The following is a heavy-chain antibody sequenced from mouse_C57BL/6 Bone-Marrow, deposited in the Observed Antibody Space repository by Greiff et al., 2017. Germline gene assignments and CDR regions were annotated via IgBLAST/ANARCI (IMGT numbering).Heavy chain of an antibody. Sequence: VQLQQSGAELVRPGASVKLSCTASGFNIKDDYMHWVKQRPEQGLEWIGWIDPENGDTEYASKFQGKATITADTSSNTAYLQLSSLTSEDTAVYYCATGVITTDVDHWGQGTTLTVSS. V-gene: IGHV14-4*01. CDR1: GFNIKDDY. CDR2: IDPENGDT. J-gene: IGHJ2*01. CDR3: ATGVITTDVDH. D-gene: IGHD1-1*01.